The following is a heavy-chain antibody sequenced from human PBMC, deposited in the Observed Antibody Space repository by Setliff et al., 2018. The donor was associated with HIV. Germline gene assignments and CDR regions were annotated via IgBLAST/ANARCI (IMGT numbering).Heavy chain of an antibody. CDR1: GFTFDDFG. D-gene: IGHD6-13*01. CDR3: AKVRSSSWYDYLDY. V-gene: IGHV3-20*04. J-gene: IGHJ4*02. CDR2: INWNGGST. Sequence: GGSLRLSCAASGFTFDDFGMSWVRQGPGKGLEWVSSINWNGGSTGYADSVKGRFTISRDNAKNSLYLQMNSLRAEDTALYYCAKVRSSSWYDYLDYWGQGTLVTVSS.